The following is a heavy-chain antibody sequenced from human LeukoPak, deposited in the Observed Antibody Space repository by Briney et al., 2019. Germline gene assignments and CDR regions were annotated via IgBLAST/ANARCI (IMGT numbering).Heavy chain of an antibody. V-gene: IGHV3-48*01. Sequence: PGGSLRLSCTASGFSFSRYSMNWVRQAPGKGLEWISYISSDGSTIYYADSVKGRFTISRDNARNSLYLQMNSLRAEDTAVYYCAKARGGSDYYYYMDVWGKGTTVTVSS. J-gene: IGHJ6*03. D-gene: IGHD2-15*01. CDR3: AKARGGSDYYYYMDV. CDR2: ISSDGSTI. CDR1: GFSFSRYS.